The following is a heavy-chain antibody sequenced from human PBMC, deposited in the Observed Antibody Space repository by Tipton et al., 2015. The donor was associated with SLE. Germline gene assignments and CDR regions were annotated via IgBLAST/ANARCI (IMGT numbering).Heavy chain of an antibody. D-gene: IGHD3-16*01. CDR1: GFTFSSYS. CDR2: ISSSSSYI. CDR3: AREKRAWGAFDI. Sequence: GSLRLSCAASGFTFSSYSMNWVRQAPGKGLEWVSSISSSSSYIYYADSVKGRFTISRDNAKNSLYLQMNSLRAEDTAVYYCAREKRAWGAFDIWGQGTMVTVSS. J-gene: IGHJ3*02. V-gene: IGHV3-21*04.